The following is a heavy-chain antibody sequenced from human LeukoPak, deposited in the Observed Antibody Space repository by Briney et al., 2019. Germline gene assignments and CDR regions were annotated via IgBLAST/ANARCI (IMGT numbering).Heavy chain of an antibody. J-gene: IGHJ4*02. CDR1: GFTFSSYA. CDR3: ARGGWELRYFDWPIPAFGFDY. CDR2: ISYDGSNK. D-gene: IGHD3-9*01. Sequence: PGGSLRLSCAASGFTFSSYAMHWVRQAPGKGLEWVAVISYDGSNKYYADSVKGRFTISRDNSKNTLYLQMNSLRAEDTAVYYCARGGWELRYFDWPIPAFGFDYWGQGTLVTVSS. V-gene: IGHV3-30-3*01.